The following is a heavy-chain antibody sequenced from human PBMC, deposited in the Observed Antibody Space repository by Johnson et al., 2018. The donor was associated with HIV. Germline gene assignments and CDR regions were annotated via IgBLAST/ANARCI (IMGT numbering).Heavy chain of an antibody. J-gene: IGHJ3*02. CDR3: ARNRGDSPPDAFDI. V-gene: IGHV3-64*01. CDR1: GFTFSNYA. D-gene: IGHD3-10*01. CDR2: ISSNGGST. Sequence: VQLVESGGGLVQPGGSLRLSCAASGFTFSNYAMHWVRQAPGKGLEYVSAISSNGGSTYYANSVKGRFTISRDNSKNTLYLQMGSLRAEDMAVYYCARNRGDSPPDAFDIWGQGTMVTVSS.